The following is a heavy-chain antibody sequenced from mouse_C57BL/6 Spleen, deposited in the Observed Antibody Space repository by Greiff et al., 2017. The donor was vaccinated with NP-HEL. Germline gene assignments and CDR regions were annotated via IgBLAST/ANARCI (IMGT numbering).Heavy chain of an antibody. CDR1: GYTFTSYW. CDR3: ARGDYDGVSWFAY. V-gene: IGHV1-55*01. CDR2: IYPGSGST. J-gene: IGHJ3*01. Sequence: QVQLQQPGAELVKPGASVKMSCTASGYTFTSYWITWVKQRPGQGLEWVGDIYPGSGSTNYTEKFKSKATLTVDTSSSTAYMQLSSLTSEESAVYYGARGDYDGVSWFAYWGQGTLVTVSA. D-gene: IGHD2-4*01.